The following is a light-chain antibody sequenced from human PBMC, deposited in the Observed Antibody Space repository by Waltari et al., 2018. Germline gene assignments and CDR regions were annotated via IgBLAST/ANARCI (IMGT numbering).Light chain of an antibody. V-gene: IGLV3-21*02. CDR2: HNR. CDR3: QVWHSISDQPGV. Sequence: YVLTQPPSVSVAPGQTTRITCGGANIELQSVHWNQQKPGQAPVLLVYHNRDRPSRIPERFSGSNSGNTATLTITRVEAGDEAEYYCQVWHSISDQPGVFGTGTKVTVL. J-gene: IGLJ1*01. CDR1: NIELQS.